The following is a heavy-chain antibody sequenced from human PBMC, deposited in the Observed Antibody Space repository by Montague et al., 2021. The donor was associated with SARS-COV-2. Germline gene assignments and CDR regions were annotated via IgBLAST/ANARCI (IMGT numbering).Heavy chain of an antibody. D-gene: IGHD2-2*01. V-gene: IGHV4-39*01. CDR1: GGSISSSSYY. CDR3: ARLKAPYCSSTSCYSASWFDP. CDR2: IYYSGST. Sequence: SETLSLTCTVSGGSISSSSYYWGWIRQPPGKGLEWIGSIYYSGSTYYNPSLKSRVTISVDTSKNQFSLKLSPVTAADTAVYYCARLKAPYCSSTSCYSASWFDPWGQGTLVTVSS. J-gene: IGHJ5*02.